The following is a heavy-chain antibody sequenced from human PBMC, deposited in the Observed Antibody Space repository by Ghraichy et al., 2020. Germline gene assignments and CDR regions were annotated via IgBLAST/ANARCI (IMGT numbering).Heavy chain of an antibody. D-gene: IGHD3-9*01. V-gene: IGHV4-4*09. J-gene: IGHJ5*02. CDR3: ARGAYYDILTGYYNGPANNWFDP. CDR1: GGSISSYY. Sequence: SETLSLTCTVSGGSISSYYWSWIRQPPGKGLEWIGYIYTSGSTNYNPSLKSRVTISVDTSKNQFSLKLSSVTAADTAVYYCARGAYYDILTGYYNGPANNWFDPWGQGTLVTVSS. CDR2: IYTSGST.